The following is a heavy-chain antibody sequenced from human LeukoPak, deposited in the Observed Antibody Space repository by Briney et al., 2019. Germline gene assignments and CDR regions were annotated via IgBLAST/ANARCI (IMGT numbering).Heavy chain of an antibody. CDR2: ISAYNGNT. Sequence: GASVKVSCKASGYTFTSYGISWVRQAPGQGLEWMGWISAYNGNTNYAQKLQGRVTMTTDTSTSTAYMELRSLRSDDTAVYYCARDDSSGWSPYYFDSWGQGTLVTVSS. J-gene: IGHJ4*02. V-gene: IGHV1-18*01. CDR3: ARDDSSGWSPYYFDS. D-gene: IGHD6-19*01. CDR1: GYTFTSYG.